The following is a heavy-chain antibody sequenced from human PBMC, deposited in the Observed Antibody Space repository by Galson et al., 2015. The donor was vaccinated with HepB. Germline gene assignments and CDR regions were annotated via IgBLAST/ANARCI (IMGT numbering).Heavy chain of an antibody. CDR3: SRGALVVAVGATQNNWFGP. CDR2: ISPYNRHT. V-gene: IGHV1-18*01. Sequence: SCKASGYTFSTYSITWVRQAPGQGLEWMGWISPYNRHTNYAQKFQARVTLTTDTSTSTAFLGLRSLRSDDTAVYYCSRGALVVAVGATQNNWFGPWRQGPRVTVSS. J-gene: IGHJ5*02. CDR1: GYTFSTYS. D-gene: IGHD2-15*01.